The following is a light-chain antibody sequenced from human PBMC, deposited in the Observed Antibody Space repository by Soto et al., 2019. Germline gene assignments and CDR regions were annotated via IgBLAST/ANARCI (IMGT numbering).Light chain of an antibody. V-gene: IGKV3-20*01. CDR3: QQYGSSPRT. J-gene: IGKJ1*01. CDR1: QTVSSNY. CDR2: GAS. Sequence: PGERATLSCRASQTVSSNYLAWCQQRPGQAPRLLIYGASSRATGIPDRFSGSGSGTDFTLTISRLEPEDFAVYHCQQYGSSPRTFGQGTKVDIK.